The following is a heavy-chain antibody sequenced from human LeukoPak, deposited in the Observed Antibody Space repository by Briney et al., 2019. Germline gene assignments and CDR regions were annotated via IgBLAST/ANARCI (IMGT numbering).Heavy chain of an antibody. D-gene: IGHD3-3*01. CDR2: IYYSGST. CDR1: GGSISSSSYY. J-gene: IGHJ4*02. V-gene: IGHV4-39*01. CDR3: ARHVFGVVMVTHFDY. Sequence: PSETLSLTCTVSGGSISSSSYYWGWIRQPPGKGLEWIGSIYYSGSTYYNPSLKSRVTISVDTSKNQFSLKLSSVTAADTAVYYCARHVFGVVMVTHFDYWGQGTLVTVSS.